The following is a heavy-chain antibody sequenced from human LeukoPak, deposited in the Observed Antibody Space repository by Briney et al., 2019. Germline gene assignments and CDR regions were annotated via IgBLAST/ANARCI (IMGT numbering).Heavy chain of an antibody. CDR2: TYYRSKWYN. CDR1: GDSVSSNSAA. CDR3: ARQIELRPNWFDP. Sequence: SQTLSLTCGISGDSVSSNSAAWNWIRQSPSRGLEWLGRTYYRSKWYNDYAVPVKSRITIKPDTSKNQFSLQLNSVTPEDTAVYYCARQIELRPNWFDPWGQGTLVTVSS. D-gene: IGHD1-7*01. V-gene: IGHV6-1*01. J-gene: IGHJ5*02.